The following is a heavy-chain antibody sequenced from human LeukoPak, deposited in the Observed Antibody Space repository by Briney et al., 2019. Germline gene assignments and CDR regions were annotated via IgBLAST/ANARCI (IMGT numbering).Heavy chain of an antibody. D-gene: IGHD3-3*01. CDR3: AKGELRFLEWSTAEHFDY. J-gene: IGHJ4*02. V-gene: IGHV3-30*02. CDR1: GFTFSSYG. CDR2: IRYDGSNK. Sequence: PGGSLRLSCAASGFTFSSYGMHWVRQAPGKGLEWVAFIRYDGSNKYYADSVKGRFTISRDNSKNTLYLQMNSLRAEDTAVYYCAKGELRFLEWSTAEHFDYWGQGTLVTVSS.